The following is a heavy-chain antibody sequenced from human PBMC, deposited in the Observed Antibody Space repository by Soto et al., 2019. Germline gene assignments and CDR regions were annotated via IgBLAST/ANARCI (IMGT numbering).Heavy chain of an antibody. J-gene: IGHJ3*02. Sequence: SETLSLTCTVSGGSLSNGYYYWSWVRQNPGKGLEWIGHIYHSGRTYYNPSLKSRVGILVDTSKNQFSLNLNSVTAADTAVYYCARDGSGYRYDSFDIWGQGTMDTVSS. CDR1: GGSLSNGYYY. CDR3: ARDGSGYRYDSFDI. CDR2: IYHSGRT. V-gene: IGHV4-31*03. D-gene: IGHD3-22*01.